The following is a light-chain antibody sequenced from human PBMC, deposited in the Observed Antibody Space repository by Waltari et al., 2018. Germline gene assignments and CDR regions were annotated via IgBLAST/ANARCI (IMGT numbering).Light chain of an antibody. CDR2: AKD. J-gene: IGLJ3*02. V-gene: IGLV3-19*01. CDR3: SCRDSGARL. Sequence: SSELTQDPAVSVALGQTVRITCPGDSVRNSFASWYQQKPGLAPLRILYAKDNRPSGIPARFSGSSSGNTASLTIAGAQAEDEADYYCSCRDSGARLFGGGTKLTVL. CDR1: SVRNSF.